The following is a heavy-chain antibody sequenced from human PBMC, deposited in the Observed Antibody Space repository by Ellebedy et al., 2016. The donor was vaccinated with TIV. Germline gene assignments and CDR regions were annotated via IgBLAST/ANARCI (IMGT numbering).Heavy chain of an antibody. D-gene: IGHD4-17*01. CDR2: IIPILGIA. CDR1: GGTFSSYA. CDR3: ARDDYGDYYYYMDV. J-gene: IGHJ6*03. V-gene: IGHV1-69*10. Sequence: AASVKVSCKASGGTFSSYAISWVRQAPGQGLEWMGGIIPILGIANYAQKFQGSVTITADKSTSTVYMELSSLRSEDTAVYYCARDDYGDYYYYMDVWGKGTTVTVSS.